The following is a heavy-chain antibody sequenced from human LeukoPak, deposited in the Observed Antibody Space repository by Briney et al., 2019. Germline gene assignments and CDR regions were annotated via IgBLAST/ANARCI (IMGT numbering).Heavy chain of an antibody. Sequence: SETLSLTCTVSGDPLDSGDFYWSWIRQTPEKGLEWIGNIHYSGATYHNPSLRSRVSISVDTSRSQFSLNLTSVTAADTAVYYCVRDLGAAAFNYWGQGTLVTVSS. CDR1: GDPLDSGDFY. CDR3: VRDLGAAAFNY. D-gene: IGHD3-16*01. CDR2: IHYSGAT. J-gene: IGHJ4*02. V-gene: IGHV4-30-4*08.